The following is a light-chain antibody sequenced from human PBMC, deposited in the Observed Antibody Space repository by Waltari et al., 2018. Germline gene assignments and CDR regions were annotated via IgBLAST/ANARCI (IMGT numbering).Light chain of an antibody. CDR2: WAS. J-gene: IGKJ2*01. Sequence: DIVMTQSPDSLAVSLGERATINCKSSQSVLYSSNNKNYLAWYQQKPGQPPKLLIYWASTRESGVPDLFSGSGSGTDFTLTISSLQAEDVAVYYCQQYYSTSLSTFGQGTKLEIK. CDR1: QSVLYSSNNKNY. V-gene: IGKV4-1*01. CDR3: QQYYSTSLST.